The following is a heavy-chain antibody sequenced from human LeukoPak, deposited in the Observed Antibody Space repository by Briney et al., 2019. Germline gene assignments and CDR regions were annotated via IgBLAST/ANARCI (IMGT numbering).Heavy chain of an antibody. D-gene: IGHD2-15*01. J-gene: IGHJ5*02. V-gene: IGHV4-59*08. CDR3: ARHPFATPFDR. CDR1: GDSISSSY. CDR2: VFHTGDA. Sequence: SETLSLTCTVSGDSISSSYWSWIRQPLGKGLEWIGYVFHTGDANSNPSLKSRVTVSLDTSKRQVSLRLTSVTAADTAVYYCARHPFATPFDRWGRGILVTVSS.